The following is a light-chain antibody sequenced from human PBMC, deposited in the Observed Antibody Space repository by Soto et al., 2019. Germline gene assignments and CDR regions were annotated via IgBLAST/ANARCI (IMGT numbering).Light chain of an antibody. Sequence: ALTQPASVSGSPGQSITISCTGTSSDVGGYNYVSWYQQHPVKAPKLMIYDVTNRPSGVSDRFSGSKSGNTASLTISGLQAEDEADYYCSSYTSTSTPYVFGTGTKLTVL. CDR2: DVT. CDR1: SSDVGGYNY. V-gene: IGLV2-14*01. CDR3: SSYTSTSTPYV. J-gene: IGLJ1*01.